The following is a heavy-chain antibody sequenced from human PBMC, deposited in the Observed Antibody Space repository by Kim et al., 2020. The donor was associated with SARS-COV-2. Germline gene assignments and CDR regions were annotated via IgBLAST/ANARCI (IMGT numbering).Heavy chain of an antibody. CDR1: GGSFSGYY. V-gene: IGHV4-34*01. CDR3: ARGRTPFTVTHFDY. D-gene: IGHD4-4*01. CDR2: INHSGST. Sequence: SETLSLTCAVYGGSFSGYYWSWIRQPPGKGLEWIGEINHSGSTNYNPSLKSRVTISVDTSKNQFSLKLSSVTAADTAVYYCARGRTPFTVTHFDYWGQGTLVTVSS. J-gene: IGHJ4*02.